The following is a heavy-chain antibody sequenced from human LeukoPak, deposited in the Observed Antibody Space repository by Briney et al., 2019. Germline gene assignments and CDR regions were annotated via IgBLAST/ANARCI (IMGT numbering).Heavy chain of an antibody. CDR3: AGTRLEYSSSSRKAAAVLFGY. V-gene: IGHV4-39*01. CDR2: IYYSGNT. D-gene: IGHD6-6*01. Sequence: PSETLSLTCTVSGVSISSSNSYWGWIRQPPGKGLEWIGSIYYSGNTYYNAPLKSQVSISIDTSKNQFSLRLTSVTAADTAVYYCAGTRLEYSSSSRKAAAVLFGYWGQGTLVTVSS. J-gene: IGHJ4*02. CDR1: GVSISSSNSY.